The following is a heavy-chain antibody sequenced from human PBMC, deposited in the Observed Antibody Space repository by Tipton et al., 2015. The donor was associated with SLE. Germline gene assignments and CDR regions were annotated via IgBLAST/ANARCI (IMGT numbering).Heavy chain of an antibody. CDR2: LYYSGNT. J-gene: IGHJ4*02. CDR3: ARVGDYYNSGSRVFDH. D-gene: IGHD3-10*01. CDR1: GGSIRSSRHF. V-gene: IGHV4-39*07. Sequence: TLSLTCTVSGGSIRSSRHFWGWIRQPPGKGLEWIGVLYYSGNTYYNPSLKSRVTISEDTSKNQFSLKLTSVTAADTAVYFCARVGDYYNSGSRVFDHWGQGILVTVSS.